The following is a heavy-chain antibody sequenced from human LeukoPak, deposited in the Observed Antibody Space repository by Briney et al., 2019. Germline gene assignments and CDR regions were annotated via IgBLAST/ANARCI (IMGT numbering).Heavy chain of an antibody. Sequence: GASVKVSCKASGYTFTSYGISWVRQAPGQGLEWMGWISAYNGNTNYAQKLQGRVTMTTDTSTSTAYMELRSLRSDDTAVYYCARDRTYYYDSSVFYWGQGTLVTASS. D-gene: IGHD3-22*01. V-gene: IGHV1-18*01. CDR2: ISAYNGNT. CDR3: ARDRTYYYDSSVFY. CDR1: GYTFTSYG. J-gene: IGHJ4*02.